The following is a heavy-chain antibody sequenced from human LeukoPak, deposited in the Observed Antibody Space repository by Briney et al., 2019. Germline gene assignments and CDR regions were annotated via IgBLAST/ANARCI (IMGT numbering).Heavy chain of an antibody. D-gene: IGHD2/OR15-2a*01. V-gene: IGHV3-23*01. J-gene: IGHJ4*02. CDR1: GFTFSNYG. Sequence: GGSLRLSGAVSGFTFSNYGMNWVRQAPGKGLEWVSAISGSGDNTYYADSVKGRFTISRDNSKNTLYLQMNSLRAGDTAVYFCAKDLSPGHYWGQGILVTVSS. CDR2: ISGSGDNT. CDR3: AKDLSPGHY.